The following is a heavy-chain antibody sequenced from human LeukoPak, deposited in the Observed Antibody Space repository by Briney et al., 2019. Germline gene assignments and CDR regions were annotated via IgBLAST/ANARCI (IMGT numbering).Heavy chain of an antibody. Sequence: ASVKVSCKASGYTFTGYYVHWVRQAPGQGLEWMGWINPNSGGTNYAQKFQGRVTMTRDTSISTVYMELSRLRSDDTAVYYCARDLRRGSSSWYVSGGDYWGQGTLVTVSS. D-gene: IGHD6-13*01. CDR2: INPNSGGT. CDR1: GYTFTGYY. V-gene: IGHV1-2*02. J-gene: IGHJ4*02. CDR3: ARDLRRGSSSWYVSGGDY.